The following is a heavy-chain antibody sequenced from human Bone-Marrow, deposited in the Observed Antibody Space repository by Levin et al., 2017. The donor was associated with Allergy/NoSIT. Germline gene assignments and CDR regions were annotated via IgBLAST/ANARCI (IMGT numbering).Heavy chain of an antibody. CDR3: ARAAGGYGMDV. CDR1: GGSISNYY. V-gene: IGHV4-4*08. CDR2: LYSGAST. J-gene: IGHJ6*02. D-gene: IGHD1-1*01. Sequence: PSETLSLTCIVSGGSISNYYWSWIRQAPGKGLEWIGYLYSGASTNYNPSLKSRVTISVDRSKNHLSLKLTSVTAADTAVYYCARAAGGYGMDVWGHGTTVTVSS.